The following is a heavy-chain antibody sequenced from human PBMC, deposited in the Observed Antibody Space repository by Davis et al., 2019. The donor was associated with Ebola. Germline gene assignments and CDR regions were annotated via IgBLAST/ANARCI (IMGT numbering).Heavy chain of an antibody. CDR2: INHSGST. J-gene: IGHJ5*02. D-gene: IGHD6-19*01. CDR3: ARVDSSGWVNWFDP. V-gene: IGHV4-34*01. Sequence: MPSETLSLTCAVSGGPISSYYWSWIRQPPGKGLEWIGEINHSGSTNYNPSLKSRVTISVDTSKNQFSLKLSSVTAADTAVYYCARVDSSGWVNWFDPWGQGTLVTVSS. CDR1: GGPISSYY.